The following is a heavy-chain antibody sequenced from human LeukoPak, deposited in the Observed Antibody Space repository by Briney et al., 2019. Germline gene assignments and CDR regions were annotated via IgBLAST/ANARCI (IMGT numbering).Heavy chain of an antibody. CDR3: ARDQRLLGYCSSIARFPLYFGY. Sequence: GGSLRLSCAASGFTFSSYWMSWVRQAPGKGLEWVANINEDGSEIYYVDSVKGRVTISRDNAKNSLYLQMNSLRVEDTAVYYSARDQRLLGYCSSIARFPLYFGYWGQGALVTVSS. V-gene: IGHV3-7*01. CDR2: INEDGSEI. CDR1: GFTFSSYW. J-gene: IGHJ4*02. D-gene: IGHD6-25*01.